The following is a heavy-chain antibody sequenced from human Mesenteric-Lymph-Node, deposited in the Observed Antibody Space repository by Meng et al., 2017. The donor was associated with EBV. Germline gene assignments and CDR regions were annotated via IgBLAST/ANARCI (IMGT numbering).Heavy chain of an antibody. J-gene: IGHJ4*02. V-gene: IGHV4-34*01. CDR3: ARLGNGH. Sequence: QVQVQQCGSGILRPSETLSLPCAVYGEYFSGYYWSWIRQPPGKGLEWIWEINHSGTTNYNPSLESRVTISVDTSKNQLSPKLTSLTAADTAVYYCARLGNGHWGQGTLVTVSS. CDR1: GEYFSGYY. CDR2: INHSGTT.